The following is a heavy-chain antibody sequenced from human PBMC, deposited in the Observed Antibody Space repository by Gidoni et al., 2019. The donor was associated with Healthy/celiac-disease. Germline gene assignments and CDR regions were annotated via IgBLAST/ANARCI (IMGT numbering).Heavy chain of an antibody. CDR2: IYYSGST. D-gene: IGHD3-22*01. V-gene: IGHV4-39*07. J-gene: IGHJ4*02. CDR3: ARVSDYYDSSGYYGDLEYYFYY. Sequence: QLQLQESGPGLVKPSETLSLTCTVSGGSISSSRYYWGWIRQPPGKGLECIGSIYYSGSTYYNPSLKSRVTISVDTSKNQFSLKLSSVNAADTAVYYCARVSDYYDSSGYYGDLEYYFYYWGQGTLVTVSS. CDR1: GGSISSSRYY.